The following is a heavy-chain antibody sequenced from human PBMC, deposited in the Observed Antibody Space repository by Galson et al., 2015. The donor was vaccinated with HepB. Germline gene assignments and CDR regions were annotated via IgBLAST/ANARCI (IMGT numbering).Heavy chain of an antibody. Sequence: SVKVSCKASGGTFSSYAISWVRQAPGQGLEWMGGIIPIFGTANYAQKFQGRVTITADESTSTAYMELSSLRSEDTAVYYCAGAGMMNCTNGVCYPFDYWGQGTLVTVSS. CDR2: IIPIFGTA. CDR1: GGTFSSYA. CDR3: AGAGMMNCTNGVCYPFDY. D-gene: IGHD2-8*01. V-gene: IGHV1-69*13. J-gene: IGHJ4*02.